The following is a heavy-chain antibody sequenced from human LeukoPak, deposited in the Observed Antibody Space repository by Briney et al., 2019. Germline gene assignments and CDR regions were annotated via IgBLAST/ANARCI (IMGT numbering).Heavy chain of an antibody. J-gene: IGHJ4*02. D-gene: IGHD3-22*01. V-gene: IGHV1-18*01. CDR3: ARDLRVGYYDSSGYSSDF. CDR1: GGTFSSYG. CDR2: ISAYNGNT. Sequence: ASVKVSCKASGGTFSSYGISWVRQAPGQGLEWMGWISAYNGNTNYAQKLQGRVTMTTDTSTSTAYMELRSLRFDDTAVYHCARDLRVGYYDSSGYSSDFWGQGTLVTVSS.